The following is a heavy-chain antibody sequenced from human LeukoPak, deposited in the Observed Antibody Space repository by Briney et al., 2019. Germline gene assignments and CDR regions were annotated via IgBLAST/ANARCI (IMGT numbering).Heavy chain of an antibody. CDR1: GYTFTSYG. Sequence: GASVKVSCKASGYTFTSYGISWVRQAPGQRLEWMGWINPNSGGTNYAQKFQGRVTMTRDTSISTAYMELSRLRSDDTAVYYCARTEYEQWLELDYWGQGTLVTVSS. V-gene: IGHV1-2*02. D-gene: IGHD6-19*01. CDR3: ARTEYEQWLELDY. CDR2: INPNSGGT. J-gene: IGHJ4*02.